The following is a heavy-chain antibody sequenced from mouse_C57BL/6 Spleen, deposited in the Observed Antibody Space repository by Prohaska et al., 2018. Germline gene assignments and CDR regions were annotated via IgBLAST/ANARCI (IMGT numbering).Heavy chain of an antibody. Sequence: PTISDGGSYTYYPDNVKGRFTISRDNAKNNLYLQMSHLKSEDTAMYYCARDRIITTVVATRYFDVWGTGTTVTVSS. CDR2: ISDGGSYT. CDR3: ARDRIITTVVATRYFDV. J-gene: IGHJ1*03. D-gene: IGHD1-1*01. V-gene: IGHV5-4*01.